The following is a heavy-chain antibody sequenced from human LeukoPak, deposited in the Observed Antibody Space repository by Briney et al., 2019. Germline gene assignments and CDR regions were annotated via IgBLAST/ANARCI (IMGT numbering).Heavy chain of an antibody. V-gene: IGHV3-53*01. CDR2: IYSGSNT. CDR1: GFTVSSSY. D-gene: IGHD4-23*01. Sequence: PGGSLRLSCVLSGFTVSSSYMAWVRQAPGKGLEWVSVIYSGSNTYYADSAKGRFTISRDNSENTVYLQMNSLRAEDTAVYYCARSLGGNPDYWGQGTLVTVSS. CDR3: ARSLGGNPDY. J-gene: IGHJ4*02.